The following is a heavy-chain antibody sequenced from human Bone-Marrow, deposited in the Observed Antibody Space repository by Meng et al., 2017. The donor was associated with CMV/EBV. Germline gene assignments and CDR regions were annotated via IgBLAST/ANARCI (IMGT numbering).Heavy chain of an antibody. J-gene: IGHJ6*01. D-gene: IGHD4-11*01. V-gene: IGHV3-30*02. CDR2: IRYDGSNK. Sequence: GESLKISCAASGFTFSSYAMHWVRQAPGKGLEWVAFIRYDGSNKYYADSVKGRFTISRDNSKNTLYLQMNSLRAEDTAVYYCAKDHLTVTTRYSGMDVWGQGTTVTGSS. CDR1: GFTFSSYA. CDR3: AKDHLTVTTRYSGMDV.